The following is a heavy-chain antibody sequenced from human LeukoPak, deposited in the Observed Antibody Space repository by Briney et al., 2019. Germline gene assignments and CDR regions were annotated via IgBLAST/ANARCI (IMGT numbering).Heavy chain of an antibody. CDR3: ARHMGRGLSPIRT. J-gene: IGHJ5*02. CDR2: IYYSGST. CDR1: GGSISSYY. V-gene: IGHV4-59*01. Sequence: ASETLSLTCTVSGGSISSYYWSWIRQPPGKGLEWIGYIYYSGSTNYNPSLKSRVTISVDTSKNQFSLKLSSVTAADTAVYYCARHMGRGLSPIRTWGQGTLVTVSS. D-gene: IGHD3-16*02.